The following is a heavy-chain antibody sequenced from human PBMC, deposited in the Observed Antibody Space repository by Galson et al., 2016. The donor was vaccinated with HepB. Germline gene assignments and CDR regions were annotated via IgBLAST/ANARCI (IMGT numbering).Heavy chain of an antibody. Sequence: SLRLSCAASGFTFSTYAMSWVRQAPGKGLEWVSGISGSGDTKFADSVKGRFTISRDNSKTTLDLQMNSLRVEDTAVYYCAKISVQYSYHYWGFDYWGQGTLVTVSS. CDR1: GFTFSTYA. CDR3: AKISVQYSYHYWGFDY. V-gene: IGHV3-23*01. J-gene: IGHJ4*02. CDR2: ISGSGDT. D-gene: IGHD5-18*01.